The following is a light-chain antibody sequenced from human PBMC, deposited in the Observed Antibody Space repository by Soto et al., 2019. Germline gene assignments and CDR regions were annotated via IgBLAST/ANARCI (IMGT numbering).Light chain of an antibody. J-gene: IGLJ3*02. CDR2: SNH. V-gene: IGLV1-44*01. Sequence: QAVVTQTPSASGTPGQRVTISCSGSSSNIGSNTVNWYQQVPGTAPKLLIQSNHQRPSGVPDRFSGSKSGTSASLAISGLQSEDEADYYCAAWDDSLEGWVFGGGTKLTVL. CDR1: SSNIGSNT. CDR3: AAWDDSLEGWV.